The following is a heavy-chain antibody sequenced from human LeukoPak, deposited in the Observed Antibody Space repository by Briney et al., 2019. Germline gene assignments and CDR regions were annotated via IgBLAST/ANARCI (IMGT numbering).Heavy chain of an antibody. V-gene: IGHV1-2*02. Sequence: ASVKVSGKASGYTFTSYYMHWVRQAPGQGLEWMGWINPNSGGTNYAQKFEGRVTMTRDTSISTAYMELSRLRSDDTAVYYCARDHNRAWFDPWGQGTLVTVSS. CDR1: GYTFTSYY. CDR3: ARDHNRAWFDP. J-gene: IGHJ5*02. CDR2: INPNSGGT. D-gene: IGHD1-1*01.